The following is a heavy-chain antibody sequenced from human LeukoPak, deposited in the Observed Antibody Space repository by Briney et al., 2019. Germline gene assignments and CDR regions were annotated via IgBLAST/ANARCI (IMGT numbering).Heavy chain of an antibody. V-gene: IGHV4-4*07. Sequence: SETLSLACTVSGDSISSYYWTWIRQPAGKGLEWIGRIFTSGSTTYNPSLNSRVTMSVDVSKNQFSLSLHSVTAADTAVYYCARDRRALSGSDYNVNWYFDLWGRGTLVTVSS. CDR1: GDSISSYY. CDR2: IFTSGST. CDR3: ARDRRALSGSDYNVNWYFDL. J-gene: IGHJ2*01. D-gene: IGHD3-10*01.